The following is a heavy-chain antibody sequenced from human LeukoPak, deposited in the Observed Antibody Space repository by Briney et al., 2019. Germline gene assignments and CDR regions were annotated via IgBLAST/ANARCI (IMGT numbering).Heavy chain of an antibody. CDR2: INPDGSET. J-gene: IGHJ5*02. V-gene: IGHV3-7*01. Sequence: GGSLRLSCAASGFPFNSYWMSWVRQALGKGLEWVANINPDGSETRCVDSVKGRFTVSRDNAGNSLFLQVNSLRVEDTAVYYCAGSRVAVTDTLDPWGQGTLVTVSP. CDR1: GFPFNSYW. CDR3: AGSRVAVTDTLDP. D-gene: IGHD6-19*01.